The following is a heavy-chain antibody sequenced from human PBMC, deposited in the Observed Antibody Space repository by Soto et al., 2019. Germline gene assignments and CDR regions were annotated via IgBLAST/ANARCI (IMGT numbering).Heavy chain of an antibody. V-gene: IGHV4-31*03. CDR3: AAACVCCGGFNYDCMDV. CDR2: IYYSGST. CDR1: GGSISSGGYY. J-gene: IGHJ6*02. Sequence: QVQLQESGPGLVKPSQTLSLTCTVSGGSISSGGYYWSCLRQHPGKGLEWIGYIYYSGSTYYNPCLTSRVTISVDTSKNPFALKLSSVTAADTAVYYCAAACVCCGGFNYDCMDVWGQGTTVTVSS. D-gene: IGHD3-16*01.